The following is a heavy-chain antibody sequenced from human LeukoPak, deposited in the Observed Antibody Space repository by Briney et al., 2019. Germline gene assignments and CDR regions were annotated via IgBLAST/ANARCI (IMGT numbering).Heavy chain of an antibody. CDR1: GGSISSGSYH. Sequence: SRTLSLTCTVSGGSISSGSYHWSWIRQPAGKALEWIGRIYPSGSTNYDPSLKSRVTISVDTSKNQFSLTLTSVTAADTAVYYCGRVEKYTSSGPTDPWGQGTLVTVSS. CDR3: GRVEKYTSSGPTDP. J-gene: IGHJ5*02. D-gene: IGHD6-25*01. V-gene: IGHV4-61*02. CDR2: IYPSGST.